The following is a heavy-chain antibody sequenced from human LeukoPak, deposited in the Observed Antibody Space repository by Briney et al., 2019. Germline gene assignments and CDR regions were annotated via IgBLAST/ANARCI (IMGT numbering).Heavy chain of an antibody. V-gene: IGHV4-39*01. CDR2: IDYSGST. J-gene: IGHJ4*02. D-gene: IGHD3-16*02. CDR3: ARSDIWGSYRFLDY. CDR1: GGSISSSSYY. Sequence: SETLSLTCTVSGGSISSSSYYWGWIRQPPGKGLEWIGSIDYSGSTFYIASLRSRIIISVATSKNQLSLKLNSVTAADTAVYYCARSDIWGSYRFLDYWGQGALVTVSS.